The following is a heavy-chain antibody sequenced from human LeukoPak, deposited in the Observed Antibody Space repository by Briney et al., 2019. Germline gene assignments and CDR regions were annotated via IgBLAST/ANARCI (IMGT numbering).Heavy chain of an antibody. CDR3: ARGKQWLLI. V-gene: IGHV1-2*02. D-gene: IGHD6-19*01. Sequence: GASVTVSCKASGYTFTAYNIHWVRQAPGQGLEWMGWINPDSGGTDDAQKFQGRVTMTRDTSISTAYMELTWLRSDDTAVYYCARGKQWLLIWGQGTLVTVSS. J-gene: IGHJ4*02. CDR1: GYTFTAYN. CDR2: INPDSGGT.